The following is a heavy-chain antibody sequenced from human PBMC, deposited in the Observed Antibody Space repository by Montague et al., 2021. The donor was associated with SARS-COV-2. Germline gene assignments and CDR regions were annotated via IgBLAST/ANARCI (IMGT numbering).Heavy chain of an antibody. CDR1: GFSLSTSGEG. CDR2: IFWDDDK. CDR3: AHKVKWELYYFDY. D-gene: IGHD4-23*01. V-gene: IGHV2-5*02. J-gene: IGHJ4*02. Sequence: PALVKPTQTLTLTCTVSGFSLSTSGEGVGWIRQPPGKALEWLALIFWDDDKRYSPSLKNRVTITKDTSKNQVVLRMTNMDPLGTATYYCAHKVKWELYYFDYWGQGTPVTVSS.